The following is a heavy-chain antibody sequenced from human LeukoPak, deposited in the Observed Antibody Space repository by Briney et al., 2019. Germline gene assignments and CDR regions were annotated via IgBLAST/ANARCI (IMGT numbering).Heavy chain of an antibody. Sequence: AGESLKISCKGPGYSFTNYWIGWVRQMPGKGLEWMGIIYPGDSDTRYSPSFQGQVTLSADKSISTAYLQWSSLKASDTAMYYCARPHYYDSSGYYNFFDYWGQGTLVTVSS. CDR3: ARPHYYDSSGYYNFFDY. CDR2: IYPGDSDT. J-gene: IGHJ4*02. V-gene: IGHV5-51*01. D-gene: IGHD3-22*01. CDR1: GYSFTNYW.